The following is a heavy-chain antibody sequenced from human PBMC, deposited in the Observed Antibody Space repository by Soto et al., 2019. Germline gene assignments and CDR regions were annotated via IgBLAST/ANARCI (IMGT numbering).Heavy chain of an antibody. CDR3: VRDQHYSFDY. CDR1: GFPFSIYS. Sequence: GGSLRLSCAVSGFPFSIYSMNWVRQAPGKGLEWVSYILGSGGVTAYADSVRGRFTISRDNTKNSLYLQMNSLTDEDTAVYYCVRDQHYSFDYWGQGNSVTVSS. V-gene: IGHV3-48*02. CDR2: ILGSGGVT. D-gene: IGHD2-21*01. J-gene: IGHJ4*02.